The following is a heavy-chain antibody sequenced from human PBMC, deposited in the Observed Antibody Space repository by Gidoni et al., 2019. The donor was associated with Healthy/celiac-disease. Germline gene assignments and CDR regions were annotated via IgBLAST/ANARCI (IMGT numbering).Heavy chain of an antibody. V-gene: IGHV3-43*02. J-gene: IGHJ3*02. CDR1: GLTFDDYA. Sequence: EVQLVESAGGVVQPGGSRRLSCAASGLTFDDYAMHWVRQAPGRGLEWVSLISGDGGSTYYADSVKGRFTISRDNSKNSLYLQMNSLRTEDTALYYCAKDIDIVVVPAAIPSAFDIWGQGTMVTVSS. CDR3: AKDIDIVVVPAAIPSAFDI. CDR2: ISGDGGST. D-gene: IGHD2-2*02.